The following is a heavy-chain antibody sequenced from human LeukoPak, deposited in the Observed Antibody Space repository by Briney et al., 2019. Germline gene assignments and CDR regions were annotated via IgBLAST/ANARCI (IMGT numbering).Heavy chain of an antibody. D-gene: IGHD6-13*01. Sequence: GESLKISCKGSGYSFTSYWIGWVRQMPGKGLEWMGIIYPGDSDTRYSPSFQGQVTISADKSISTAYLQWSSLKASDTAMYYCASARNSWYGARWFDPWGQGTPVTVSS. V-gene: IGHV5-51*01. J-gene: IGHJ5*02. CDR3: ASARNSWYGARWFDP. CDR1: GYSFTSYW. CDR2: IYPGDSDT.